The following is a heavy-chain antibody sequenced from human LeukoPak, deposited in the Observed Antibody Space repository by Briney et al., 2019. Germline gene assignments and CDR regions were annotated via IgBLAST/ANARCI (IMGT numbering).Heavy chain of an antibody. V-gene: IGHV4-4*07. J-gene: IGHJ4*02. D-gene: IGHD3-10*01. CDR2: IYTSGST. CDR3: ARDSNYGSGSYYPVGGPDY. Sequence: SETLSLTCTVSGGSISSYYWSWIRQPAGKGLEWIGRIYTSGSTNYNPSLKSRVTMSVDTSKNQFSLKLSSVTAADTAVYYCARDSNYGSGSYYPVGGPDYWGQGTLVTVSS. CDR1: GGSISSYY.